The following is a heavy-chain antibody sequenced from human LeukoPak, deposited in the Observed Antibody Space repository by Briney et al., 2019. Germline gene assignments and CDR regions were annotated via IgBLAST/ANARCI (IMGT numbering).Heavy chain of an antibody. CDR1: GYTFTSYG. Sequence: ASVKVSFKASGYTFTSYGISWVRQAPGQGLEWMGWISAYNGNTNYAQKLQGRVTMTTDTSTSTAYMELRSLRSDDTAVYYCARDRYCSGGSCYSVDYYFDYWGQGTLVTVSS. CDR3: ARDRYCSGGSCYSVDYYFDY. CDR2: ISAYNGNT. V-gene: IGHV1-18*01. J-gene: IGHJ4*02. D-gene: IGHD2-15*01.